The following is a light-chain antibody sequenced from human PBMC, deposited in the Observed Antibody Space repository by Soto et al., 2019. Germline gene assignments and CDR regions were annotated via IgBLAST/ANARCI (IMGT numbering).Light chain of an antibody. V-gene: IGKV3-11*01. J-gene: IGKJ2*01. Sequence: EFVLTQSPAALSLSPGERATLSCRASQSISTYLAWYQQKPGQTPRLLIYDASNRATGIPARFSGSGSGTDFTLTISSLEPEDFGVYYCQQYINWPVYTFGQGTKLEIK. CDR3: QQYINWPVYT. CDR1: QSISTY. CDR2: DAS.